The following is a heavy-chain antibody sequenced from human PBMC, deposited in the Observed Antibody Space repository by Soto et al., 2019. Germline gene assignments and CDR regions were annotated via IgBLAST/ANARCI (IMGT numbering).Heavy chain of an antibody. V-gene: IGHV4-39*01. J-gene: IGHJ6*02. CDR3: GRLNGYCVSTGCYGYYGMDV. Sequence: PSGDLSPPCRGSGCPLNRSDYLWGRVPPPPGKGVGWIGTIYSSGATHYNPSLLSRVTISVDTSMNEFSLSLTSVTAADTAVYYCGRLNGYCVSTGCYGYYGMDVWGQGTTVTVSS. D-gene: IGHD2-2*03. CDR1: GCPLNRSDYL. CDR2: IYSSGAT.